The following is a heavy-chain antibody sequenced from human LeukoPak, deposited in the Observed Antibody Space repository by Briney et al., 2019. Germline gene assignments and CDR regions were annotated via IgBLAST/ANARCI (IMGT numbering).Heavy chain of an antibody. CDR1: GFTFSSYG. J-gene: IGHJ4*02. D-gene: IGHD2-2*01. CDR3: AKENIVVVPAAYDY. V-gene: IGHV3-33*06. CDR2: IWYDGSNK. Sequence: PGRSLRLSCAASGFTFSSYGMHWVRQAPGKGLEWVAVIWYDGSNKYYADSVKGRFTISRDNSKNTLYLQMNSLRAEDTAVYYCAKENIVVVPAAYDYWGQGTLVTVSS.